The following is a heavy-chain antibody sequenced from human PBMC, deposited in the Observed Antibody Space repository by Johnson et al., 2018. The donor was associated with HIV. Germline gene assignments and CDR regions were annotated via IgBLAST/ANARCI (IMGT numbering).Heavy chain of an antibody. D-gene: IGHD6-19*01. V-gene: IGHV3-9*01. J-gene: IGHJ3*02. CDR2: ISWNSGSI. CDR3: ARYEAVAPGSAFDI. Sequence: HLVESGGGLVQPGRSLRLSCAASGFTFDDYAMHWVRQAPGKGLEWVSGISWNSGSIGYADSVKGRFTISRDNAKNSLYLQMNSLRAEDTAVYYCARYEAVAPGSAFDIWGQGTMVTVSS. CDR1: GFTFDDYA.